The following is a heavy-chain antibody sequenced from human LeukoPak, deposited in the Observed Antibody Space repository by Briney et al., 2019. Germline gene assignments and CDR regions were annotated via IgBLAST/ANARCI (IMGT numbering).Heavy chain of an antibody. J-gene: IGHJ3*02. Sequence: GGSLRLSCVVSGFTFDDYAMHWVRQPPGKGLEWVSLISWNGINTYYADSVKGRFTITRDNSKNSLYLQMNSLRTGDTALYYCGRGSGNYYSDPFDIWAKGQWSPSLQ. V-gene: IGHV3-43*01. CDR2: ISWNGINT. D-gene: IGHD1-26*01. CDR1: GFTFDDYA. CDR3: GRGSGNYYSDPFDI.